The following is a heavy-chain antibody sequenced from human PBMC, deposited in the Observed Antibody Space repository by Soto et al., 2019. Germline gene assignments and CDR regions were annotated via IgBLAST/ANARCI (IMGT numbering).Heavy chain of an antibody. J-gene: IGHJ5*02. CDR1: GGSIYSDGYY. CDR3: ARERPDGSRLDP. CDR2: VYYSGTP. D-gene: IGHD6-13*01. V-gene: IGHV4-39*02. Sequence: SETLSLTCTVSGGSIYSDGYYWGWIRQPPGKGLEWIGNVYYSGTPYYNPSLKSRVTISMDASKNQFSMKLSSVTAADTAVYYCARERPDGSRLDPWGQGTLVTVSS.